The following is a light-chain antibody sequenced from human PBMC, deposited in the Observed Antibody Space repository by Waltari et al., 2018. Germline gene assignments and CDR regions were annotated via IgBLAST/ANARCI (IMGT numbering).Light chain of an antibody. CDR1: SSNLGNNV. V-gene: IGLV1-44*01. J-gene: IGLJ3*02. Sequence: QSVLTQPPSASGTPGQRVTISCSGTSSNLGNNVVNWYQQVPGTAPKLLIYRNDLRTSGVPHRFSASKSGTSASLAISGLQSEDEAEYYCASWDDSLNGHWVFGGGTKVTVL. CDR2: RND. CDR3: ASWDDSLNGHWV.